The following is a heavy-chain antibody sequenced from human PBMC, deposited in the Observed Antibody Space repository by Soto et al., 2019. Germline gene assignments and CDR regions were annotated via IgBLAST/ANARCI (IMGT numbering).Heavy chain of an antibody. CDR2: LNPNGDSK. Sequence: QVQLVQSGAEVRNPGASVKVSCKASGYTFNMYYMHWVRQAPGQGLEWMGVLNPNGDSKTYAQKFQGRLTMTRDTYTSTVYMDPTSLRSEDTAVYYCAREGAAAARMFDNWGQGTVVTVSS. J-gene: IGHJ4*02. CDR1: GYTFNMYY. CDR3: AREGAAAARMFDN. D-gene: IGHD6-13*01. V-gene: IGHV1-46*02.